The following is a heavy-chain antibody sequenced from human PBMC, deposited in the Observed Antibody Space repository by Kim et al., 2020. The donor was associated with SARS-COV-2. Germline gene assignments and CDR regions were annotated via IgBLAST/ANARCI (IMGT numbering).Heavy chain of an antibody. Sequence: SETLSLTCAVYGGSFSGYYWSWIRQPPGKGLEWIGEINHSGSTNYNPSLKSRVTISVDTSKNQFSLKLSSVTAADTAVYYCARVLKISGYSSSWYGNWF. CDR1: GGSFSGYY. CDR2: INHSGST. CDR3: ARVLKISGYSSSWYGNWF. D-gene: IGHD6-13*01. V-gene: IGHV4-34*01. J-gene: IGHJ5*01.